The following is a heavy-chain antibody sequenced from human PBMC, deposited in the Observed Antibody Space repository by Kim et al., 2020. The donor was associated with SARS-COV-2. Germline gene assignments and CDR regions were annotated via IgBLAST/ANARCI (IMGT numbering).Heavy chain of an antibody. CDR2: INSDGSST. V-gene: IGHV3-74*01. Sequence: GGSLRLSCAASGFTFSSYWMNWVRQAPGKGLVWVSRINSDGSSTSYADSVKGRFTISRDYAKNTLYLQMNSLRAEDTAVYYCASSRIYCSGGGCYSGHYYGMDVWGQGTTVTVSS. D-gene: IGHD2-15*01. J-gene: IGHJ6*02. CDR1: GFTFSSYW. CDR3: ASSRIYCSGGGCYSGHYYGMDV.